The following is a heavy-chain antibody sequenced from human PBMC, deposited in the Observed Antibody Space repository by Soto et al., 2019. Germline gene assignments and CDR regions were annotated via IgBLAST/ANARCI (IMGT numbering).Heavy chain of an antibody. Sequence: GGSLRLSCAASGFPFSSYAMTSVRQTPGKGLEWVSGLSGSGGSTFYADSVKGRFTISRDNSKNTLYLQMNSLRAEDTAVYYCAKDFNYYYDSSLPPPTAYDSSGYSGAFDIWGQGTMVTVSS. J-gene: IGHJ3*02. CDR3: AKDFNYYYDSSLPPPTAYDSSGYSGAFDI. CDR2: LSGSGGST. D-gene: IGHD3-22*01. V-gene: IGHV3-23*01. CDR1: GFPFSSYA.